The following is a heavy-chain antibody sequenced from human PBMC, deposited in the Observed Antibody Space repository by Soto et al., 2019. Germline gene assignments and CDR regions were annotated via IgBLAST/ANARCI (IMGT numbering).Heavy chain of an antibody. Sequence: GGSLRLSCAASGFTFSSSSMHWVRQAPGKGLEYVSAISSNGGSTYYANSVKGRFTISRDNSKNTLYLQMGSLRAEDMAVYYCARDNQPRIFGVVSDAFDIWGQGTMVTVSS. CDR2: ISSNGGST. CDR3: ARDNQPRIFGVVSDAFDI. CDR1: GFTFSSSS. D-gene: IGHD3-3*01. J-gene: IGHJ3*02. V-gene: IGHV3-64*01.